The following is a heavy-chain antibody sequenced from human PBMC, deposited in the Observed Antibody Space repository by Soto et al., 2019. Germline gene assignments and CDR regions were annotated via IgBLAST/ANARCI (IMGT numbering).Heavy chain of an antibody. CDR2: ISGSGGST. J-gene: IGHJ5*02. CDR1: GFTFSSYA. D-gene: IGHD3-3*01. V-gene: IGHV3-23*01. CDR3: AKENVLRFLEWSGATNWIDP. Sequence: EVQLLESGGGLVQPGGSLRLSCAASGFTFSSYAMSWVRQAPGKGLEWVSAISGSGGSTYYADSVKGRFTISRDNSKNTLYLQMYSLRAEDTAVYYCAKENVLRFLEWSGATNWIDPWGQGTLVTVSS.